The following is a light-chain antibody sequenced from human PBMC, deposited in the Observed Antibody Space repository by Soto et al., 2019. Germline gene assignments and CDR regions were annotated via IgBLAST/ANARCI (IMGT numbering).Light chain of an antibody. CDR1: QSVSTN. V-gene: IGKV3-15*01. CDR2: FAS. J-gene: IGKJ1*01. Sequence: VMTQSPATLSVSPGERAALSCRASQSVSTNLAWYQQKPGQPPRLLIYFASTRATAVPARFTAGGSGTEFTLTISSLQSDDLAVYYCQKYDKWPRTFCQGTKVEIK. CDR3: QKYDKWPRT.